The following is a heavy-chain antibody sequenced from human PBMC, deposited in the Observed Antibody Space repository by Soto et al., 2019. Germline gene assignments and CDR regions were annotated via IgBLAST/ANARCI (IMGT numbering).Heavy chain of an antibody. J-gene: IGHJ4*02. D-gene: IGHD6-13*01. Sequence: GSGPTLVNPTQTLTLTYTFSGFSLSTSGVGEGWIRQPPGKALEWLALIYWDDDKRYSPSLKSRLTITRDTSKNQVVLTMTNMDPVDTATYYCAHISSSWYMDYFDYWGQGTLVTVSS. V-gene: IGHV2-5*02. CDR3: AHISSSWYMDYFDY. CDR2: IYWDDDK. CDR1: GFSLSTSGVG.